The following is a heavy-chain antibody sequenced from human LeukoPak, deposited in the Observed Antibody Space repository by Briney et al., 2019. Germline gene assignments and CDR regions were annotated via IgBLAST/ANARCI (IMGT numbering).Heavy chain of an antibody. V-gene: IGHV3-30*03. Sequence: GRSLRLSCAASGFTFSTYGMPWVRQAPGKGLEWVAVILYDGGDKYYADSVKGRFTISRDNSKNTLYLQVNSLRAEDTAVYYCARVVVALVDYWGQGTLVTVSS. J-gene: IGHJ4*02. CDR1: GFTFSTYG. CDR2: ILYDGGDK. D-gene: IGHD3-22*01. CDR3: ARVVVALVDY.